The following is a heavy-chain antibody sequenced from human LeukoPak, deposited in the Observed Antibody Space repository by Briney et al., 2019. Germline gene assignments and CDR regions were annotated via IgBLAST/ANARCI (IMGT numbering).Heavy chain of an antibody. V-gene: IGHV1-46*01. D-gene: IGHD3-16*01. CDR3: ARVRLGYPFDY. Sequence: ASVKVSCKASRYTFTSYYMHWVRQAPGQGLEWMGVINPSGGSTGYAQKFQGRVTMTRDMSTNTVYMELSSLRSEDTAVCYCARVRLGYPFDYWGQGTLVTVSS. CDR2: INPSGGST. CDR1: RYTFTSYY. J-gene: IGHJ4*02.